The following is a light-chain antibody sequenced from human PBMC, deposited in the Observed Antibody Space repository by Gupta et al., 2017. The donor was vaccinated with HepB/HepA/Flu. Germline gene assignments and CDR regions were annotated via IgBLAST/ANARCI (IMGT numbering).Light chain of an antibody. CDR2: GAS. CDR1: QSISSS. CDR3: QPYNNWQLRS. J-gene: IGKJ2*03. Sequence: EIVMTQSPATLSVSPGERVILSCRASQSISSSLAWYQQKPGQAPRLLIYGASTRATGIPARFSGSGSGTEFTLTISSLQSEDFAVYDCQPYNNWQLRSFGQGTKLEIK. V-gene: IGKV3-15*01.